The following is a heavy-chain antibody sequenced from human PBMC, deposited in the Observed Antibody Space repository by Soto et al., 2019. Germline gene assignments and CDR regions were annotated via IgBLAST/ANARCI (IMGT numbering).Heavy chain of an antibody. CDR2: IDPSDSDS. D-gene: IGHD3-10*01. CDR3: VISLGASDYSDS. V-gene: IGHV5-10-1*01. CDR1: GYSFTSYW. J-gene: IGHJ4*02. Sequence: GESLKISCRGSGYSFTSYWISWVRQMPGKGLEWMGRIDPSDSDSNYSPSIQGHVTISADKSITTAYLQWNSLKASDTAMYYCVISLGASDYSDSWGQGTLVTVSS.